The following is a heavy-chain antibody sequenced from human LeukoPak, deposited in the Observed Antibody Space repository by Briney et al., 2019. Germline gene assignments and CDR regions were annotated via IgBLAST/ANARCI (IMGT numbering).Heavy chain of an antibody. CDR3: ARGTTGGDY. V-gene: IGHV1-2*06. CDR1: GYIFTASY. D-gene: IGHD1-1*01. CDR2: INPNRGGT. J-gene: IGHJ4*02. Sequence: ASLRVSCEASGYIFTASYIHWVRQAPGPGLEALGRINPNRGGTNYAKNFQGRVTMTRDTSITTAYMEVTRLTSDDTAVYYCARGTTGGDYWGQGTLVTVSS.